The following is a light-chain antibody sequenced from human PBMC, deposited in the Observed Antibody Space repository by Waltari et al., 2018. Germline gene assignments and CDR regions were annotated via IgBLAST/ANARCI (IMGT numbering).Light chain of an antibody. CDR2: DAS. V-gene: IGKV3-15*01. CDR1: QTVSSN. CDR3: QQYNDWPLT. Sequence: EIVMTQSPATLSVSPGERATLSCRASQTVSSNLAWYRQKPGQAPRLLIYDASTRATGIPARFSGRGSGTEFALTISNLQSEDFAVYYCQQYNDWPLTFGGGTTVEIK. J-gene: IGKJ4*01.